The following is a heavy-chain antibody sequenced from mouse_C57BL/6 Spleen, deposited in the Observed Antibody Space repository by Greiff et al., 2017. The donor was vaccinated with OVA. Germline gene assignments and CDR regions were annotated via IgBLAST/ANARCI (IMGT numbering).Heavy chain of an antibody. J-gene: IGHJ2*01. CDR1: GYTFTSYW. V-gene: IGHV1-69*01. Sequence: VQLQQPGAELVMPGASVKLSCKASGYTFTSYWMHWVKQRPGQGLEWIGEIDPSDSYTNYNQKFKGKSTLTVDKSSSTAYMQLSSLTSEDSAVYYCASEDYYGSSYFDYWGKGTTLTVSS. D-gene: IGHD1-1*01. CDR2: IDPSDSYT. CDR3: ASEDYYGSSYFDY.